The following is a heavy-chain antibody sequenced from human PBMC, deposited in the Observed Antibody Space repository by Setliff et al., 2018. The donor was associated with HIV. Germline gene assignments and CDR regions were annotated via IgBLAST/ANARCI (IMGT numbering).Heavy chain of an antibody. CDR2: SHYSGST. V-gene: IGHV4-59*01. CDR1: GASIRSDY. J-gene: IGHJ6*03. CDR3: AREVGTRYMDV. Sequence: PSETLSLTCTVSGASIRSDYWSWIRQPPGKGLEWIGYSHYSGSTIYSPSLTGRVTISVDTSKRQFSLRLSSVTAADTAVYYCAREVGTRYMDVWGKVTTVTVSS. D-gene: IGHD1-26*01.